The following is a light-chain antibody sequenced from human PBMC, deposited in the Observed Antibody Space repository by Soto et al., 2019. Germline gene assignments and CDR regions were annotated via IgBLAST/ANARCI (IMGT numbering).Light chain of an antibody. CDR1: QSVGSSY. V-gene: IGKV3-20*01. CDR3: QQYGTSPYT. J-gene: IGKJ2*01. Sequence: EIVLTQSPGTLSLSPGERATLSCRASQSVGSSYLAWYQQIPGQAPRLLIYGASSRATGIPDRFSGSGSGTDFTLTISRLEPQDFAVYYCQQYGTSPYTFGQGTKVDIK. CDR2: GAS.